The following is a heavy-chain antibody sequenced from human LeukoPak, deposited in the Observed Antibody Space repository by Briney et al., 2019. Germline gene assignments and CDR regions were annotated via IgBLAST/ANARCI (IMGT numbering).Heavy chain of an antibody. CDR3: ASRHVDTAMVDY. D-gene: IGHD5-18*01. Sequence: GSLRLSCAASGFTFSNAWMSWIRQPPGKGLEWIGEINHSGSTNYNPSLKSRVTISVDTSKNQFSLKLSSVTAADTAVYYCASRHVDTAMVDYWGQGTLVTVSS. CDR2: INHSGST. CDR1: GFTFSNAW. J-gene: IGHJ4*02. V-gene: IGHV4-34*01.